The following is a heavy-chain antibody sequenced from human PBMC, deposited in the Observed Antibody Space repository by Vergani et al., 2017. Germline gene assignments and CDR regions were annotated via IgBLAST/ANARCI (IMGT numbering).Heavy chain of an antibody. D-gene: IGHD3-22*01. CDR2: INPNSGGT. CDR1: GYTFTGYY. V-gene: IGHV1-2*02. J-gene: IGHJ4*02. CDR3: ARGTMIVRLVSYFDY. Sequence: QVQLVQSGAEVKKPGASVKVSCKASGYTFTGYYMHWVRQAPGQGLEWMGWINPNSGGTNYAQKFQGRVTMTRDTSISTAYMELSRLRSDDTAVYYCARGTMIVRLVSYFDYWGQGTLVTVSS.